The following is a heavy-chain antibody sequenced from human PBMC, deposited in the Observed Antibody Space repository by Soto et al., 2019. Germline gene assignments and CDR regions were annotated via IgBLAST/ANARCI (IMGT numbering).Heavy chain of an antibody. Sequence: PGGSLRLSCAASGYTFSAYWMHWVRQAPGKGLVWVSRTNTDGTATTYADSVEGRFTISRDNAKNMLYLQMNSLRAEDTAVYYCTRGHYYGMDVWGQGTTVTVPS. CDR2: TNTDGTAT. CDR3: TRGHYYGMDV. CDR1: GYTFSAYW. J-gene: IGHJ6*02. V-gene: IGHV3-74*03.